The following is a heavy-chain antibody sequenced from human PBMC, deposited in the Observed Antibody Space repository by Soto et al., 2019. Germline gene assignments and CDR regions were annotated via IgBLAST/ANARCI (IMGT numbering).Heavy chain of an antibody. D-gene: IGHD2-21*01. J-gene: IGHJ6*03. Sequence: QVKLQQWGAGLLKPSETLSLTCVVSGGSLSDYFWSWIRQPPGMALEWIGAINHLGSINYNPSLKSRVTISVDTSKNKFSLTRNSETAADTATYYCARGGISHWSYFYYMDVWDRGTTVTISS. CDR2: INHLGSI. V-gene: IGHV4-34*01. CDR3: ARGGISHWSYFYYMDV. CDR1: GGSLSDYF.